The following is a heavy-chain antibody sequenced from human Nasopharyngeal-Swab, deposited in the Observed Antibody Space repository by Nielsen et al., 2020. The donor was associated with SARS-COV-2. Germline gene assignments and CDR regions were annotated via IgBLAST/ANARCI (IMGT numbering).Heavy chain of an antibody. V-gene: IGHV1-69*06. CDR1: GGTFSSYA. D-gene: IGHD2-21*01. CDR2: IIPIFGTA. Sequence: SVKVSCKASGGTFSSYAISWVRQAPGQGLEWMGGIIPIFGTANYAQKFQGRVTITADKSKSTAYMELSSLRSEDTAVYYCASSLYCGGDCYYGMDVWGQGTTVTVSS. J-gene: IGHJ6*02. CDR3: ASSLYCGGDCYYGMDV.